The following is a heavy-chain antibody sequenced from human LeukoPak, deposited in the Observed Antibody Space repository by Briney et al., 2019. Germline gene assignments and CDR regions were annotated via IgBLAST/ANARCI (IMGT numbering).Heavy chain of an antibody. Sequence: GASVKVSCKASGYTFTSYDINWVRQAPGQGLEWMGRIIPIFGIANYAQKFQGRVTITADKSTSTAYMELSSLRSEDTAVYYCARDLPRGAYYDSSGPFDYWGQGTLVTVSS. CDR2: IIPIFGIA. V-gene: IGHV1-69*04. D-gene: IGHD3-22*01. J-gene: IGHJ4*02. CDR1: GYTFTSYD. CDR3: ARDLPRGAYYDSSGPFDY.